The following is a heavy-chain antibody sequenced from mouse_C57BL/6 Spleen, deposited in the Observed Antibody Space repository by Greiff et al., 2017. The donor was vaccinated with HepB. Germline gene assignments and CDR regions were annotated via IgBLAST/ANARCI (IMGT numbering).Heavy chain of an antibody. CDR1: GYTFTSYW. CDR2: IHPSDSDT. D-gene: IGHD1-1*01. J-gene: IGHJ2*01. CDR3: AIGDYGSFFDY. Sequence: QVQLQQPGAELVKPGASVKVSCKASGYTFTSYWMHWVKQRPGQGLEWIGRIHPSDSDTNYNQKFKGKATLTVDKSSSTAYMQLISLTSEDSAVYYCAIGDYGSFFDYWGQGTTLTVSS. V-gene: IGHV1-74*01.